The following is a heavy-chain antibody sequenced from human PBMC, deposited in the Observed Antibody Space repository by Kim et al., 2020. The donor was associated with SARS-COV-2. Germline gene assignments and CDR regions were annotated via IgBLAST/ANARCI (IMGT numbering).Heavy chain of an antibody. CDR1: GFTFSSHA. D-gene: IGHD4-17*01. J-gene: IGHJ4*02. CDR2: VTAGGNT. V-gene: IGHV3-23*01. Sequence: GGSLRLSCVASGFTFSSHAMNWVRQAPGKGLEWVSAVTAGGNTFYADSVKGRFTISRDNSKNTLFLQMNSLRAEDTAVYYCVRRDYSAYFEDYWGQGTLVTVSS. CDR3: VRRDYSAYFEDY.